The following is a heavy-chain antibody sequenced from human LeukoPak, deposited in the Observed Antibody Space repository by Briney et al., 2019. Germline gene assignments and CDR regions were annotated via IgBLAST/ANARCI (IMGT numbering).Heavy chain of an antibody. CDR2: ISSSSIYI. Sequence: GGSLRLSCAGSASTFRSYAMNWVRQAPGKGLEWVSSISSSSIYIYYADSVKGRFTISRDNARNSLYLQMNSLRAEDTAVYYCAKDLYPTVEYNWFDPWGQGTLVTVSS. V-gene: IGHV3-21*01. D-gene: IGHD4-23*01. CDR1: ASTFRSYA. J-gene: IGHJ5*02. CDR3: AKDLYPTVEYNWFDP.